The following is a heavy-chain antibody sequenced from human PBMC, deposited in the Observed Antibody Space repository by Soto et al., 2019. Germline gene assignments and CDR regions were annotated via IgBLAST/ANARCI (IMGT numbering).Heavy chain of an antibody. CDR3: ARGDTSDIEMALQRSGMDV. J-gene: IGHJ6*02. Sequence: QVQLVESGGGVVQPGRSLRLSCAASGFTFSSYAMHWVRQAPGKGLEWVAVISYDGSNKYYADSVKGRFTISRDNSKNTLYLQMNSVRAEDTAVYYCARGDTSDIEMALQRSGMDVWGQGTTVTVSS. CDR1: GFTFSSYA. D-gene: IGHD5-12*01. V-gene: IGHV3-30-3*01. CDR2: ISYDGSNK.